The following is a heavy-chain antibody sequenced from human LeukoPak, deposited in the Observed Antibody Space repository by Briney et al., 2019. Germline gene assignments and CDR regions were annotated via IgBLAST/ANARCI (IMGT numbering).Heavy chain of an antibody. V-gene: IGHV1-8*01. CDR3: TRGGIIILGVATVVDY. CDR1: GYTFTSYD. Sequence: ASVTVSFKASGYTFTSYDINWVRQTTGQGLEWMGWMNPGSGNTGYAQKFQGRVTMTRNTSISTVYMEVSGLRSEDTAVYYCTRGGIIILGVATVVDYWGQGTLVTVSS. J-gene: IGHJ4*02. CDR2: MNPGSGNT. D-gene: IGHD3/OR15-3a*01.